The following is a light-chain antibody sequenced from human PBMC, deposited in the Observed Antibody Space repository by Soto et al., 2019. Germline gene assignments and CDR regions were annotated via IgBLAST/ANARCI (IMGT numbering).Light chain of an antibody. CDR1: SSDVGASNY. CDR2: EVN. V-gene: IGLV2-8*01. J-gene: IGLJ2*01. Sequence: QSVLPQPPSASGSPGQSVTISCTGTSSDVGASNYVSWYQQHPGKAPKPMISEVNKRPSGVPDRLSGSKSGNTASLTVSGLQAEDEADYYCSSSAGTKNMVFGGGTKLTVL. CDR3: SSSAGTKNMV.